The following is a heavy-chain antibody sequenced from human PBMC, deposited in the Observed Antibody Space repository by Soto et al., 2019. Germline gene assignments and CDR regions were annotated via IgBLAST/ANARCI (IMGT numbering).Heavy chain of an antibody. J-gene: IGHJ3*02. Sequence: GGSLRLSCAASGFTFSSYAMSWVRQAPGKGLEWVSAISGSGGSTYYADSVKGRFTISRDNSKNTLYLQMNSLRAEDTAVYYCAKAPYDSSGYCGYEYAFDIWGQGTMVTVSS. CDR3: AKAPYDSSGYCGYEYAFDI. CDR1: GFTFSSYA. D-gene: IGHD3-22*01. CDR2: ISGSGGST. V-gene: IGHV3-23*01.